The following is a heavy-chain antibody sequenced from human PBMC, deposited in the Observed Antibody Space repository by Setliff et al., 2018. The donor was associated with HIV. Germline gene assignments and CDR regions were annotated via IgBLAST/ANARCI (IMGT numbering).Heavy chain of an antibody. Sequence: PSETLYLTCAVSGFSISTNYYWGWIRQPPGKGLDWIGSIYHSGSTYYNPSLKSRVTISVDTSKNQFSLELSSVTAADTAIFYCARHSGGDQLLREFDYWGQGTPVTVSS. CDR3: ARHSGGDQLLREFDY. CDR2: IYHSGST. D-gene: IGHD2-2*01. CDR1: GFSISTNYY. V-gene: IGHV4-38-2*01. J-gene: IGHJ4*02.